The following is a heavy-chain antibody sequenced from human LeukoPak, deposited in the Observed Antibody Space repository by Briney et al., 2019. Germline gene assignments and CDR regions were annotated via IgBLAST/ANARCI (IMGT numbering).Heavy chain of an antibody. CDR1: GGSFSGYY. CDR2: INHSGST. V-gene: IGHV4-34*01. J-gene: IGHJ4*02. CDR3: ARVGVLEWLSIDY. Sequence: SETLSLTCAVYGGSFSGYYWSWIRQPPGKGLEWIGEINHSGSTNYNPSLKSRVTISVDTSKNRFSLKLSSVTAADTAVYYCARVGVLEWLSIDYWGQGTLVTVSS. D-gene: IGHD3-3*01.